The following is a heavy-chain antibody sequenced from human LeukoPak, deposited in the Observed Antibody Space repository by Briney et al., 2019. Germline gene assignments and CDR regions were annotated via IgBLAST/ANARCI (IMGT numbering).Heavy chain of an antibody. V-gene: IGHV4-59*01. Sequence: PSETLSLTCTVSGGSISSYYWSWIRQPPGKGLEWIGYIYYSGSTSYNPSLKSRVTISVDTSKNQFSLKLSPVTAADTAVYYCARYSLYDYVWGSYSQTFAFDYWGQGTLVTVSS. D-gene: IGHD3-16*01. CDR2: IYYSGST. CDR1: GGSISSYY. CDR3: ARYSLYDYVWGSYSQTFAFDY. J-gene: IGHJ4*02.